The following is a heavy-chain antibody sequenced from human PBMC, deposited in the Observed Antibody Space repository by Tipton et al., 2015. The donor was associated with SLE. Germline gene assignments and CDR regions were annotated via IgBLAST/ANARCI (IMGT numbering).Heavy chain of an antibody. Sequence: TLSLTCTVSGGSISSSSYYWGWIRRPPGKGLEWIGSIYYIGGTYYNPSLKSRVTISVDTSKNQFSLKLSSVTAADTGVRYCARHPQGAQVGATYFVYWGQGTLVTVSS. CDR3: ARHPQGAQVGATYFVY. CDR2: IYYIGGT. J-gene: IGHJ4*02. V-gene: IGHV4-39*07. CDR1: GGSISSSSYY. D-gene: IGHD1-26*01.